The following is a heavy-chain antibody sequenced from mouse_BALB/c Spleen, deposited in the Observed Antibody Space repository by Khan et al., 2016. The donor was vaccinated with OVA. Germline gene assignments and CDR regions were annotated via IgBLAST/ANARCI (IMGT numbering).Heavy chain of an antibody. D-gene: IGHD1-3*01. CDR2: IYPGNSDT. V-gene: IGHV1-5*01. CDR3: ARGGYSSFAY. CDR1: GYSFTSYL. Sequence: VQLQQPGTVLARPGASVKMSCKASGYSFTSYLIHWVKQRPGQGLEWIGDIYPGNSDTTSNQKFKDKAKLTAGTSANTAYMELSSLTNEDSAVYYCARGGYSSFAYWGQGTLVTVSA. J-gene: IGHJ3*01.